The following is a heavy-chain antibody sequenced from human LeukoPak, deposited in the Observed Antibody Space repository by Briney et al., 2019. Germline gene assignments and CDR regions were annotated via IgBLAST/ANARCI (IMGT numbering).Heavy chain of an antibody. D-gene: IGHD3-10*01. CDR2: INPNSGGT. CDR3: ASGSGSLRDAFDI. J-gene: IGHJ3*02. V-gene: IGHV1-2*02. CDR1: GYTFTGYY. Sequence: GASVKVSCKASGYTFTGYYMHWVRQAPGQGLEWMGWINPNSGGTNYAQRFRGRVTMTRDTSISTAYMELSRLRSDDTAVYYCASGSGSLRDAFDIWGQGTMVTVSS.